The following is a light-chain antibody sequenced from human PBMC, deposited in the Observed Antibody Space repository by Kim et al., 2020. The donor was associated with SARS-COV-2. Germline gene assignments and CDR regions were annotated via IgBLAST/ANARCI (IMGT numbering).Light chain of an antibody. CDR3: QHYVRFPYT. CDR1: QGINTY. CDR2: LAS. V-gene: IGKV1-5*03. Sequence: SASVGDRVTITCRASQGINTYLAWYQQRPGKAPKLLIYLASTSESGVPPRFIGSGFGTEFTLTINSLQPDDFATYYCQHYVRFPYTFGQGTKLEI. J-gene: IGKJ2*01.